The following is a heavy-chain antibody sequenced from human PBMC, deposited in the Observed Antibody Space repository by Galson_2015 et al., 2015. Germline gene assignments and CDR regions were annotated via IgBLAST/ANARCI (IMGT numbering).Heavy chain of an antibody. V-gene: IGHV5-51*01. CDR1: GYSFTSYW. CDR3: ARLGPKGYSGYDAPYYFDY. CDR2: IYPGDSDT. Sequence: QSGAEVTKPRESLKISCTGSGYSFTSYWIGWVRQMPGKGLEWMGIIYPGDSDTRYSPSFQGQVTISADESISTAYLQWGSLKASDTAMYYCARLGPKGYSGYDAPYYFDYWGQGTLVTVSS. D-gene: IGHD5-12*01. J-gene: IGHJ4*02.